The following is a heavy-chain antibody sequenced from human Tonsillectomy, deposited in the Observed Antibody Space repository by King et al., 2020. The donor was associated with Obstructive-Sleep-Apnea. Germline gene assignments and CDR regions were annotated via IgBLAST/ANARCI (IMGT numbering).Heavy chain of an antibody. D-gene: IGHD1-26*01. CDR3: ARDNMGSLDY. Sequence: VQLQESGPGLVKPSETLFLTCKVSGASINPRSWSWIRQPPGRGLEWIGYSSNSGCTNCNPSLKSRATISVDASKDQFSLKLSSVTAADTAVYYCARDNMGSLDYWGQGTLVTVSS. CDR1: GASINPRS. CDR2: SSNSGCT. V-gene: IGHV4-59*11. J-gene: IGHJ4*02.